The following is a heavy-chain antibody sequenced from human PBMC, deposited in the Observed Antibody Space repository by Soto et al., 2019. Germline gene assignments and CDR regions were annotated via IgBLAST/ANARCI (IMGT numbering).Heavy chain of an antibody. CDR3: ARGSRRFLEWTTAYDYMDV. CDR1: GGSFSGYY. J-gene: IGHJ6*03. D-gene: IGHD3-3*01. Sequence: QVQLQQWGAGLLKPSETLSLTCAVYGGSFSGYYWSWIRQPPGKGLEWIGEINHSGSTNYNPSLKSRVTISVDTSKNQFSLELSSVTAADTAVYYCARGSRRFLEWTTAYDYMDVWGKGTTVTVSS. V-gene: IGHV4-34*01. CDR2: INHSGST.